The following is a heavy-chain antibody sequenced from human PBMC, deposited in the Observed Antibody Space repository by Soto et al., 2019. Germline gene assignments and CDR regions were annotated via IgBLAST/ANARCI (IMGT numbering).Heavy chain of an antibody. CDR2: IYYSGST. V-gene: IGHV4-61*01. CDR1: GGSVSSGSYY. CDR3: ARDTYYYDSSGYYASSSYYYGMDV. Sequence: XETLSLTCTVFGGSVSSGSYYWSWIRQPPGKGLEWIGYIYYSGSTNYNPSLKSRVTISVDTSRNQFSLKLSSVTAADTAVYYCARDTYYYDSSGYYASSSYYYGMDVWGQGTTVTVSS. J-gene: IGHJ6*02. D-gene: IGHD3-22*01.